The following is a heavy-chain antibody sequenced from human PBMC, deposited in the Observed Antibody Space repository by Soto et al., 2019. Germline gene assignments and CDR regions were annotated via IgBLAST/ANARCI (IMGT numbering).Heavy chain of an antibody. J-gene: IGHJ5*02. V-gene: IGHV1-18*01. CDR1: GYTFTTYG. Sequence: ASVKVSCKASGYTFTTYGISWVRQATGQGLEWMGWINVYNGNTKYAQKLQGRVTMTTDTSTSTAYMELRSLISDDTAVYYCARGVGSGIYYNQYNWFDPWGQGTLVTVSS. D-gene: IGHD3-10*01. CDR3: ARGVGSGIYYNQYNWFDP. CDR2: INVYNGNT.